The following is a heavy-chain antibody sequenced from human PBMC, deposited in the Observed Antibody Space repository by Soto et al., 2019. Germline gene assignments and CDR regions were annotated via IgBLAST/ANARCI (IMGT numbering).Heavy chain of an antibody. V-gene: IGHV1-69*05. CDR2: IIPIFGTA. Sequence: QVQLVQSGAEVKKPGSSVKVSCKASGGTFSSYAISWVRQAPGQGLEWMGGIIPIFGTANYAQKFQGRVKVTRDESPRKAYMEPGNLRSEDTAVFLFSGQPRRRGSRDGYNHRYFWFDPWGQGTLVTVSS. J-gene: IGHJ5*02. CDR3: SGQPRRRGSRDGYNHRYFWFDP. CDR1: GGTFSSYA. D-gene: IGHD3-9*01.